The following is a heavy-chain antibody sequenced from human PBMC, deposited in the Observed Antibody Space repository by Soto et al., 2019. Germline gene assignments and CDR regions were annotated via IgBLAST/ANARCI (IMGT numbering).Heavy chain of an antibody. D-gene: IGHD6-13*01. V-gene: IGHV3-48*03. Sequence: GGPLRPSGATPVFTFISYEMNWVRQAPGKGLEWVSYISSSGMTIYYADSVKGRFTISRDNAKNSLYLQMDSLRAEDTAVYYCARDQEAGSFFPYYYGMDVWGQGTTVTVSS. CDR2: ISSSGMTI. CDR1: VFTFISYE. J-gene: IGHJ6*02. CDR3: ARDQEAGSFFPYYYGMDV.